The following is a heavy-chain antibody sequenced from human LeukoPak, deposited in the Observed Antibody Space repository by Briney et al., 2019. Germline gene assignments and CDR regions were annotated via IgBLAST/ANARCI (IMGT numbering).Heavy chain of an antibody. CDR3: AKRAREGSGYYLYYFDY. J-gene: IGHJ4*02. Sequence: SETLSLTCTVSGGSISSGGYYWSWIRQHPGKGPEWIGYIYYSGSTYYNPSLKSRVTISVDTSKNQFSLKLSSVTAADTAVYYCAKRAREGSGYYLYYFDYWGQGTLVTVSS. CDR1: GGSISSGGYY. CDR2: IYYSGST. D-gene: IGHD3-22*01. V-gene: IGHV4-31*03.